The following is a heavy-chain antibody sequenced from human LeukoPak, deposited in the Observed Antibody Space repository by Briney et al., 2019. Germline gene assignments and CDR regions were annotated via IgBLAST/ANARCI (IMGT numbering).Heavy chain of an antibody. Sequence: PGGSLRLSCAASGFPVSSYYMSWVRQAPGKGLEWVSVLYSGGTTYYPDSVKGRFTISTDNSKNTLHLQMNSLRAEDTAVYYCARGLLSGYDYAPFDYWGQGALVTVSS. CDR3: ARGLLSGYDYAPFDY. CDR1: GFPVSSYY. V-gene: IGHV3-53*01. D-gene: IGHD5-12*01. J-gene: IGHJ4*02. CDR2: LYSGGTT.